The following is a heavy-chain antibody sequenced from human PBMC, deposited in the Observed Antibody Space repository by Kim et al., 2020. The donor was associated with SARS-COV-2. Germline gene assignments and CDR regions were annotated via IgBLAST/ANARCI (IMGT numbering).Heavy chain of an antibody. V-gene: IGHV3-23*01. CDR1: GFTFSSYA. D-gene: IGHD6-19*01. CDR2: ISGSGGST. Sequence: GGSLRLSCAASGFTFSSYAMSWVRQAPGKGLEWVSAISGSGGSTYYADSVKGRFTISRDNSKNTLYLQMNSLRAEDTAVYYCAKEYEAYSSGWKGFDYWGQGTLVTVSS. CDR3: AKEYEAYSSGWKGFDY. J-gene: IGHJ4*02.